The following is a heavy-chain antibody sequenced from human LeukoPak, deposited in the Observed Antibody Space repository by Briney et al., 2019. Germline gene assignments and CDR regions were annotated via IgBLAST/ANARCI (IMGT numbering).Heavy chain of an antibody. CDR2: INSDGSNT. J-gene: IGHJ4*02. Sequence: GGSLRLSCAASGFTLSSFWMYWVRQGPGKGLVWVSTINSDGSNTRYADSVKGRFTISRDNAKNTLYLQMNSLKSEDTALYYCTADLPGGDSDCFDYWGQGTLVTVSS. CDR3: TADLPGGDSDCFDY. D-gene: IGHD2-21*02. CDR1: GFTLSSFW. V-gene: IGHV3-74*01.